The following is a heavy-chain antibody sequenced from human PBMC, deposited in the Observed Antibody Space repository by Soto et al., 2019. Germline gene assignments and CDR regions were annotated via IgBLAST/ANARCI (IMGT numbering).Heavy chain of an antibody. V-gene: IGHV3-11*06. D-gene: IGHD6-25*01. CDR2: ISSSSSYT. J-gene: IGHJ1*01. CDR3: AGDSNGGVQH. Sequence: QVQLVESGGGLVKPGGSLRLSCGASGFTFSDYYMSWIRQAPGKGLEWVSYISSSSSYTNYADSVKGRFTISRDNAKNALYLQMNSLRAEDTAVYYCAGDSNGGVQHWGQGTLVTVSS. CDR1: GFTFSDYY.